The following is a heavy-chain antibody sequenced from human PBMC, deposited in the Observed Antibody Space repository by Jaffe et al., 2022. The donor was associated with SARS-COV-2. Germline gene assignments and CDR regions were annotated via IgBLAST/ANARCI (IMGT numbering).Heavy chain of an antibody. D-gene: IGHD3-22*01. CDR3: ARGDYDSSGYYQGYYYYYGMDV. CDR2: IKQDGSEK. CDR1: GFTFSSYW. Sequence: EVQLVESGGGLVQPGGSLRLSCAASGFTFSSYWMSWVRQAPGKGLEWVANIKQDGSEKYYVDSVKGRFTISRDNAKNSLYLQMNSLRAEDTAVYYCARGDYDSSGYYQGYYYYYGMDVWGQGTTVTVSS. J-gene: IGHJ6*02. V-gene: IGHV3-7*03.